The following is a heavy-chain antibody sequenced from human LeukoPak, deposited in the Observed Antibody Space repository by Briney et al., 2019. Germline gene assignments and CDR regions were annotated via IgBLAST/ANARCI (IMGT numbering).Heavy chain of an antibody. CDR3: ARYFADPWGALDM. D-gene: IGHD7-27*01. CDR1: GFTVSSNY. J-gene: IGHJ3*02. V-gene: IGHV3-53*01. CDR2: IYSDGST. Sequence: GGSLRLSCAASGFTVSSNYMRWVRQAPGKGLDWVSVIYSDGSTYYADSVKGRFTISRDNSKNTLYLQMNSLRAEDTAVYYCARYFADPWGALDMWGQGTMVTVSS.